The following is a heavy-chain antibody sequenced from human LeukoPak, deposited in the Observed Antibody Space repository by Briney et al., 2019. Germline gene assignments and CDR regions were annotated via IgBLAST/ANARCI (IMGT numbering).Heavy chain of an antibody. Sequence: GGSLRLSCAASGFTFSSYGMHWVRQAPGKGLEWVAVISYGGSNKYYADSVKGRFTISRDNSKNTLYLQMNSLRAEDTAVYYCAKDQGSYCGGDCLPVFDYWGQGTLVTVSS. CDR3: AKDQGSYCGGDCLPVFDY. J-gene: IGHJ4*02. V-gene: IGHV3-30*18. CDR1: GFTFSSYG. D-gene: IGHD2-21*02. CDR2: ISYGGSNK.